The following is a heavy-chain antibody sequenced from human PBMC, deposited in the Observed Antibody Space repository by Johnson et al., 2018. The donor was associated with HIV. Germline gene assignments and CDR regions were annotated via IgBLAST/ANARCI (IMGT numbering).Heavy chain of an antibody. CDR1: GFTVSSNY. V-gene: IGHV3-66*01. J-gene: IGHJ3*02. D-gene: IGHD1-26*01. CDR3: ARSSGSYLDDAFDI. CDR2: ICGSGGRK. Sequence: VQLVESGGGLVQPGGSLRLSCAASGFTVSSNYMSWVRQAPGQGLEWVSGICGSGGRKYYADSVQCRFTIYRDNSNNTLYLQLNSLRAADTSVYYCARSSGSYLDDAFDIWGQGTIVTVSS.